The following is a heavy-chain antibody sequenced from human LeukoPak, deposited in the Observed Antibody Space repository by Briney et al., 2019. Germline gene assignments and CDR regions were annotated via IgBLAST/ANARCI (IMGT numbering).Heavy chain of an antibody. CDR3: ARHGGSYFDY. CDR2: IYYSGST. CDR1: GGSISNSTYY. V-gene: IGHV4-61*05. Sequence: PSETLSLTCTVSGGSISNSTYYWSWIRQPPGKGLEWIGYIYYSGSTNYNPSLKSRVTISVDTSKNQFSLKLSSVTAADTAVYYCARHGGSYFDYWGQGTLVTVSS. J-gene: IGHJ4*02. D-gene: IGHD3-16*01.